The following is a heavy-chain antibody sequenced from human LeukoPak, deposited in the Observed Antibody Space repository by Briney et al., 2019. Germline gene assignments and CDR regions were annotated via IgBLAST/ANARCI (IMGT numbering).Heavy chain of an antibody. D-gene: IGHD2-15*01. J-gene: IGHJ3*01. CDR1: VTVRSNY. Sequence: GGSLRLSCAASVTVRSNYMSWVRQAPGKGLEWVSVIFSGGSTSYADSVKGRFTISRDNSKNTVYLQIDGLRTEDTGVYYCATKVVVVAATGVLDVWGQGTMVTVSS. CDR3: ATKVVVVAATGVLDV. V-gene: IGHV3-53*05. CDR2: IFSGGST.